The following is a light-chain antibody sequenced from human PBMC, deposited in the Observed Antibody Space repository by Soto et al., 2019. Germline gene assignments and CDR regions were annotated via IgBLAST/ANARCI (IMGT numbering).Light chain of an antibody. J-gene: IGKJ1*01. Sequence: ETVLTQSPATLSLSPGERATLSCRASQSVRSYLAWYQQKPGQAPRLLIYDASNRATGIPARFSGSGSGTDFTLTISSLEPEDFAVYYCQQRSNWPPWTFGQGTKVEIK. CDR2: DAS. CDR3: QQRSNWPPWT. V-gene: IGKV3-11*01. CDR1: QSVRSY.